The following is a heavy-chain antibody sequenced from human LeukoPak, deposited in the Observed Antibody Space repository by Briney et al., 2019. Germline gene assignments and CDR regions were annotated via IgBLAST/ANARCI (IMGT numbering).Heavy chain of an antibody. CDR2: TRNKANSYTT. CDR3: ARASLDY. J-gene: IGHJ4*02. Sequence: GGSLRLSCAASGFTFSDHYMDWVRQAPGEGLEWVGRTRNKANSYTTEYAASVKGRFTISRDDSKNSLYLQMNSLKTEDTPVYYCARASLDYWGQGTLVTVSS. CDR1: GFTFSDHY. V-gene: IGHV3-72*01.